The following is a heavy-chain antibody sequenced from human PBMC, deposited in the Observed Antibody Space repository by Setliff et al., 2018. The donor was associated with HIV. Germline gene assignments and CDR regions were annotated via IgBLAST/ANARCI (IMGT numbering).Heavy chain of an antibody. CDR1: GNTFSSYG. J-gene: IGHJ4*02. CDR2: TTPLLGTT. D-gene: IGHD2-15*01. Sequence: SVKVSCKASGNTFSSYGITWVRQAPGQGLEWMGGTTPLLGTTNYAQKFQGRVTITADESTSTAYMELSSLRSEDTAVYYCAREIEYCSGGSCGSSDYWGQGTLVTVSS. CDR3: AREIEYCSGGSCGSSDY. V-gene: IGHV1-69*13.